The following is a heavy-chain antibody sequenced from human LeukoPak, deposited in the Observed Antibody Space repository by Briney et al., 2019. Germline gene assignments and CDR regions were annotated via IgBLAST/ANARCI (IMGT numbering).Heavy chain of an antibody. Sequence: GESLKISCKGSGDNFNYYWIAWVRQMPGKGLEWMGIIYPLDSDTRYSPSFQGQVTISGDMSISAAYLQWSSLKASDTAIYYCASAAAMGDKFDQWGQGTLVTVSS. J-gene: IGHJ4*02. CDR1: GDNFNYYW. V-gene: IGHV5-51*01. CDR2: IYPLDSDT. CDR3: ASAAAMGDKFDQ. D-gene: IGHD2-15*01.